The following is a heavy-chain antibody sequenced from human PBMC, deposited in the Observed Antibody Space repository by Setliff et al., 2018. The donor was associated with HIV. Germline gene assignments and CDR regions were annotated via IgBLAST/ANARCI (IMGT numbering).Heavy chain of an antibody. Sequence: SVKVSCKASGYTFSSHGISWLRQAPGQGLEWMGGIIPIFERTHYAQKFQGRVTITADESTNTAYMELSSLRSEDTAVYYCAIDVIGGWLRPMPDFWGPGTLVTVSS. J-gene: IGHJ4*02. CDR3: AIDVIGGWLRPMPDF. CDR2: IIPIFERT. D-gene: IGHD5-12*01. CDR1: GYTFSSHG. V-gene: IGHV1-69*13.